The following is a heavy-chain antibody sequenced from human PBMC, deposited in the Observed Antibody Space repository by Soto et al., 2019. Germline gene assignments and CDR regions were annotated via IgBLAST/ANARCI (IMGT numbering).Heavy chain of an antibody. V-gene: IGHV4-39*01. J-gene: IGHJ4*02. Sequence: QLQLQESGPGLVKPSETLSLTCTVSGGSISSSSYYWGWIRQPPGKGLEWIGSTYYSGSNYYNPSLKSRVTISVDTSKNQFSLKLSSVTAADTAVYYCATGYSSSWSDFDYWGQGTLVTVSS. D-gene: IGHD6-13*01. CDR3: ATGYSSSWSDFDY. CDR2: TYYSGSN. CDR1: GGSISSSSYY.